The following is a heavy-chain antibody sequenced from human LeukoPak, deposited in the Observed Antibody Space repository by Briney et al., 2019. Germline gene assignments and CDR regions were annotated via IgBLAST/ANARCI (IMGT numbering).Heavy chain of an antibody. D-gene: IGHD5-18*01. CDR3: ARDSNSWDTAMVTRGYYYYMDV. Sequence: SVKVSCKASGGTFSSYAISWVRQAPGQGLEWIGRIIPMLSIANYAQKFQGRVTITADKSTSTAYMELSSLRSEDTAVYYCARDSNSWDTAMVTRGYYYYMDVWGKGTTVTVSS. V-gene: IGHV1-69*04. CDR2: IIPMLSIA. CDR1: GGTFSSYA. J-gene: IGHJ6*03.